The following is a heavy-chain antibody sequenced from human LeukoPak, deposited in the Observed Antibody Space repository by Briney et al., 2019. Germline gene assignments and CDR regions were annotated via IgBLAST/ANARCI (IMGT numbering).Heavy chain of an antibody. CDR2: IIPIFGIA. CDR3: AGVVVAATYYYYYGMDV. V-gene: IGHV1-69*04. D-gene: IGHD2-15*01. J-gene: IGHJ6*02. CDR1: GGTFSSYA. Sequence: SVKVSCKASGGTFSSYAISWVPQAPGHGLEWMGRIIPIFGIANYAQKFQGRVTITADKSTSTAYMELSSLRSEDTAVYYCAGVVVAATYYYYYGMDVWGQGTTVTVSS.